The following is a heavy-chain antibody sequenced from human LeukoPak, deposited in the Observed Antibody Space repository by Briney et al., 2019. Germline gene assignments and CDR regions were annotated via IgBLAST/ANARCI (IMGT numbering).Heavy chain of an antibody. J-gene: IGHJ4*02. CDR1: GGTFSSYA. Sequence: SVKVSCKASGGTFSSYAISWVRQAPGQGLEWMGGIIPIFGTANYAQKFQGRVTITADESTSTAYMELSSLRSEDTAVYYCARYSGYAPEWTYYFDYWGRGTLVTVSS. CDR2: IIPIFGTA. V-gene: IGHV1-69*01. D-gene: IGHD5-12*01. CDR3: ARYSGYAPEWTYYFDY.